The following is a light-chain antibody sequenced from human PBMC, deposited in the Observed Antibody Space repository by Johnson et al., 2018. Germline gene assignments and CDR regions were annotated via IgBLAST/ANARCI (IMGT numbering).Light chain of an antibody. Sequence: QSVLTQPPSVSAAPGQKVTISCSGSSSNIGNNYVSWYQQLPGTAPKLLIYENNKRPSGIPDRFSGSKSGTSATLGITGLQTGAEADYYCGTWDSSLSAGNVFGTGTKRTGL. V-gene: IGLV1-51*02. CDR1: SSNIGNNY. CDR2: ENN. CDR3: GTWDSSLSAGNV. J-gene: IGLJ1*01.